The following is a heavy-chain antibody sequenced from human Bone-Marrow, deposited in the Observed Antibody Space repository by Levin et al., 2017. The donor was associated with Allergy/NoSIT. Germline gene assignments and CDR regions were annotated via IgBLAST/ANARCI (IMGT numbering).Heavy chain of an antibody. V-gene: IGHV4-34*01. Sequence: SQTLSLTCAVYGGSFSDYYWSWIRQPPGKGLEWIGEINHSGSTNYNPSLKSRVTISVDTSKNQFSLKLSSVTAADTAVYYCARDNNGHCSSTDCYEDAFDFWGQGTMVTVSS. J-gene: IGHJ3*01. CDR3: ARDNNGHCSSTDCYEDAFDF. CDR1: GGSFSDYY. CDR2: INHSGST. D-gene: IGHD2-2*01.